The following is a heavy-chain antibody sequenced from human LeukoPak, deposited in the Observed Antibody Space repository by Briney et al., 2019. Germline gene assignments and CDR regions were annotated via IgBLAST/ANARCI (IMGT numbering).Heavy chain of an antibody. Sequence: GGSLRLSCTASGFTFRNYGMHWVRQAPGKGLEWVAFIRSDGSVEYYADSVKGRFTISRDNSKNTLYLQMNSLRTDDTAVYYCAKDRPDPYFDYWGQGTLVTVSS. V-gene: IGHV3-30*02. J-gene: IGHJ4*02. CDR3: AKDRPDPYFDY. CDR2: IRSDGSVE. CDR1: GFTFRNYG.